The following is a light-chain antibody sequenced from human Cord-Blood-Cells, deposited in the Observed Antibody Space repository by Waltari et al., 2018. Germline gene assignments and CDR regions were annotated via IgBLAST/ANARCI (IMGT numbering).Light chain of an antibody. CDR3: QQYYSYPRT. J-gene: IGKJ1*01. CDR2: AAS. Sequence: AIRMTQSPSSLSASTGDRVTITCRASQGFSSYLAWYQQKPGKAHKLLIYAASTLQSGIPSRFSGSGSGTDFTLTISCLQSEDFATYYCQQYYSYPRTFGQGTKVEIK. V-gene: IGKV1-8*01. CDR1: QGFSSY.